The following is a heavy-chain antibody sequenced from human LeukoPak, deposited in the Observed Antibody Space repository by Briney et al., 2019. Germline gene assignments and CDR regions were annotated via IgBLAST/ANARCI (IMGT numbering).Heavy chain of an antibody. CDR3: ARALLAARDYYYMDV. Sequence: SETLSLTCTVSGGSISSGGYYWSWIRQPPGEGLEWIGYIYHSGSTYYNPSLKSRVTISVDRSKNQFSLKLSSVTAADTAVYYCARALLAARDYYYMDVWGKGTTVTVSS. V-gene: IGHV4-30-2*01. J-gene: IGHJ6*03. CDR2: IYHSGST. CDR1: GGSISSGGYY. D-gene: IGHD6-6*01.